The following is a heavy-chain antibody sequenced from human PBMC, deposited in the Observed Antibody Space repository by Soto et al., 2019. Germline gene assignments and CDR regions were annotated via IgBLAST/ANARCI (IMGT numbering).Heavy chain of an antibody. Sequence: SETLSLTCTVPGGSISRSSSYWGWVRKHPGKGLEWMATIYRGSTYQNPSLKSRVTRSVDTSTNQLSLKLSSVAAPDAAIYYCVTTRGIAVGGSFDHWGQGTLVTVS. CDR3: VTTRGIAVGGSFDH. V-gene: IGHV4-39*01. J-gene: IGHJ5*02. CDR2: IYRGST. CDR1: GGSISRSSSY. D-gene: IGHD6-13*01.